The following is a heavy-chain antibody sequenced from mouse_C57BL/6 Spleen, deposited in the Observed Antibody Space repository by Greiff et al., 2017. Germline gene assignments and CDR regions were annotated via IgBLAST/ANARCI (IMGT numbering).Heavy chain of an antibody. CDR1: GYAFTNYL. D-gene: IGHD2-4*01. Sequence: QVQLQQSGAELVRPGTSVKVSCKASGYAFTNYLIEWVKQRPGQGLEWIGVINPGSGGTNYNEKFKGKATMTADKSSSTAYMQISSLTSEDSAVYCCARSGDYDLSWFAYWGQGTLVTVSA. CDR2: INPGSGGT. J-gene: IGHJ3*01. CDR3: ARSGDYDLSWFAY. V-gene: IGHV1-54*01.